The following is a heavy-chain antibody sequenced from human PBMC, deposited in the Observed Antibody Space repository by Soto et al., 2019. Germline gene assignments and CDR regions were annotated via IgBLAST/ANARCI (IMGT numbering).Heavy chain of an antibody. J-gene: IGHJ4*02. CDR1: GFTFSSYE. Sequence: GGSLRLSCAASGFTFSSYEMNWVRQAPGKGLEWVSYISSSGSTIYYADSVKGRFTISRDNAKNSLYLQMNSLRAEDTAVYYCARDRPGIAAAGTFDYWGQGTLVTVSS. D-gene: IGHD6-13*01. V-gene: IGHV3-48*03. CDR2: ISSSGSTI. CDR3: ARDRPGIAAAGTFDY.